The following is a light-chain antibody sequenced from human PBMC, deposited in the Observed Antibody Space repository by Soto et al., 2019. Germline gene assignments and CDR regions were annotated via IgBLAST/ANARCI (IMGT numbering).Light chain of an antibody. CDR1: QSISSY. Sequence: DIQMTQSPSSLSASVGDRVTITCRASQSISSYLNWYQQKPGKAPMLLIYAAFSFQSGFPSRFSGSGSGTDFTLTISSLQPEDFATYYCQQSYSTLLLTFGGGTKVEIK. CDR2: AAF. J-gene: IGKJ4*01. V-gene: IGKV1-39*01. CDR3: QQSYSTLLLT.